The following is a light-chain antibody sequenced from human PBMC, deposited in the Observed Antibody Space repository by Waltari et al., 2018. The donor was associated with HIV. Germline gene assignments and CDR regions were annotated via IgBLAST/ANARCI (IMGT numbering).Light chain of an antibody. CDR1: QSSGPW. J-gene: IGKJ1*01. V-gene: IGKV1-5*03. CDR2: EAS. CDR3: QQYYIYPRT. Sequence: DIQMTQSPSTLSASVGARVTITCRASQSSGPWLAWYQQRPGRAPNLLIYEASSLESGVPSRFSGSGSGTEFTLTINSLQPDDFSTYYCQQYYIYPRTFGQGTKVEIK.